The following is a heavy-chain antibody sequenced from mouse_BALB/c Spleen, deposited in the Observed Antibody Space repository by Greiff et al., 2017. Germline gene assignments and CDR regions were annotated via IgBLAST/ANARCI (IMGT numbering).Heavy chain of an antibody. CDR2: IDPETGGT. CDR1: GYTFTDYE. CDR3: TRDWEGSYFDY. Sequence: VQLVESGAELVRPGASVTLSCKASGYTFTDYEMHWVKQTPVHGLEWIGAIDPETGGTAYNQKFKGKATLTADKSSSTAYMELRSLTSEDSAVYYCTRDWEGSYFDYWGQGTTLTVSS. V-gene: IGHV1-15*01. J-gene: IGHJ2*01. D-gene: IGHD4-1*01.